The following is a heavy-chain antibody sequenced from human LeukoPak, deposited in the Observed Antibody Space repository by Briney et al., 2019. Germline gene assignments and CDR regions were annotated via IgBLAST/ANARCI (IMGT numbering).Heavy chain of an antibody. V-gene: IGHV3-21*01. J-gene: IGHJ4*02. Sequence: SVKGRFTISRDNAKNSLYLQMSSLRAEDTAVYYCARRPPNYYFDYWGQGTPVTVSS. CDR3: ARRPPNYYFDY.